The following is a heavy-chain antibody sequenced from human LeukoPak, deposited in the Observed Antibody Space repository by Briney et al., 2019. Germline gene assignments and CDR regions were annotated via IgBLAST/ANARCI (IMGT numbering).Heavy chain of an antibody. CDR2: IYYSGST. J-gene: IGHJ6*03. D-gene: IGHD5-18*01. Sequence: SGTLSLTCAVSGGSISSSSYYWGWIRQPPGKGLEWIGSIYYSGSTYYNPSLKSRVTISVDTSKNQFSLKLSSVTAADTAVYYCARLAGSYGYYYYYMDVWGKGTTVTISS. V-gene: IGHV4-39*01. CDR3: ARLAGSYGYYYYYMDV. CDR1: GGSISSSSYY.